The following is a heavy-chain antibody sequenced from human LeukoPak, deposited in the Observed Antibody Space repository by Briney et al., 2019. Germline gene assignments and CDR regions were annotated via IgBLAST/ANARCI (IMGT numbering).Heavy chain of an antibody. D-gene: IGHD3-22*01. CDR3: ARLASTYYYDSSGYSYFDY. CDR1: GFTVSSNY. CDR2: IYYSGST. V-gene: IGHV4-39*01. Sequence: PGGSLRLSCAASGFTVSSNYVSWVRQPPGKGLEWIGSIYYSGSTYYNPSLKSRVTISVDTSKNQFSLKLSSVTAADTAVYYCARLASTYYYDSSGYSYFDYWGQGTLVTVSS. J-gene: IGHJ4*02.